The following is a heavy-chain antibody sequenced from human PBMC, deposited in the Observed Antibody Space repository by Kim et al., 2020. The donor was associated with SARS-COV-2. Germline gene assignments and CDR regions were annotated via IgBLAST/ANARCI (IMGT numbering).Heavy chain of an antibody. V-gene: IGHV5-51*01. Sequence: RYGPSFQGQVTISADKSISTAYLQGSSLKASDTAMYYCARIPLSGSYVDYWGQGTLVTVSS. J-gene: IGHJ4*02. D-gene: IGHD3-10*01. CDR3: ARIPLSGSYVDY.